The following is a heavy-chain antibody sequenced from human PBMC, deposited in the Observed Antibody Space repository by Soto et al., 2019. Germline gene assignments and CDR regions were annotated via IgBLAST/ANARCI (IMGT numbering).Heavy chain of an antibody. V-gene: IGHV3-30-3*01. CDR2: ISSDGSTI. J-gene: IGHJ4*02. D-gene: IGHD3-10*01. CDR3: ARGTGSGSFLIDY. Sequence: QVLLVESGGGVVQPGTSRTLSCAASGFPFTSYAMHWVRQTPEKGLQWLTIISSDGSTIHYVDSVKGRFTISRDNSKNTVYLQMNSLRADDTAVYYCARGTGSGSFLIDYWGQGTLVTVSS. CDR1: GFPFTSYA.